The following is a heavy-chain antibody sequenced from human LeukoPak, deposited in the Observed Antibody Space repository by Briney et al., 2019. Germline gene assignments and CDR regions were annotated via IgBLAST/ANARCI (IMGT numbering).Heavy chain of an antibody. D-gene: IGHD3-22*01. J-gene: IGHJ6*02. V-gene: IGHV4-59*01. CDR3: ARSLDYYDSSGYYVYYYYGMDV. Sequence: PSETLSLTCTVSGGSISSYYWSWIRQPPGKGLEWIGYIYYSGSTNYNPSLKSRVTISVDTSKNQFSLKLSSVTAADTAVYYCARSLDYYDSSGYYVYYYYGMDVWGQGTTVTVSS. CDR2: IYYSGST. CDR1: GGSISSYY.